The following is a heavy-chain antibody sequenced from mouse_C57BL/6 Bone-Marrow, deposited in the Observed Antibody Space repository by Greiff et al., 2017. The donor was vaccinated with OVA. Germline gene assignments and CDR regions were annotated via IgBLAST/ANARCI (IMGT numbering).Heavy chain of an antibody. Sequence: EVNVVESGGDLVKPGGSLKLSCAASGFTFSSYGMSWVRQTPDKRLEWVATISSGGSYTYYPDSVKGRFTISRDNAKNTLYLQMSSLKAEDTAMYYCARHDYYGSSYWYFDVWGTGTTVTVSS. CDR1: GFTFSSYG. J-gene: IGHJ1*03. CDR2: ISSGGSYT. CDR3: ARHDYYGSSYWYFDV. D-gene: IGHD1-1*01. V-gene: IGHV5-6*01.